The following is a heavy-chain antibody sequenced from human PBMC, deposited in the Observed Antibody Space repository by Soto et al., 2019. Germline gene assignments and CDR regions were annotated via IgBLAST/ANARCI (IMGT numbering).Heavy chain of an antibody. Sequence: ASETLSLTCAVSGGSISSSNWWSWVRQPPGKGLEWIGEIYHSGSTNYNPSLKSRVTISVDKSKNQFSLKLSSVTAADTAVYYCASSPPRDYYDSSGYYYEYYFDYWGQGTLVTVSS. CDR1: GGSISSSNW. J-gene: IGHJ4*02. D-gene: IGHD3-22*01. CDR2: IYHSGST. V-gene: IGHV4-4*02. CDR3: ASSPPRDYYDSSGYYYEYYFDY.